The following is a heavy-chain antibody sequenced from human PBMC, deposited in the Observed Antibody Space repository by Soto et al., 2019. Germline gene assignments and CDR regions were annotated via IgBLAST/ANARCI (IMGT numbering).Heavy chain of an antibody. CDR3: ARFGGWMGIRKSGDYGNEGMDV. V-gene: IGHV1-2*02. Sequence: ASVKVSCKASGYTFTGYYMHWVRQAPGQGLEWMGWINPNSGGTNYAQKFQGRVTMTRDTSISTAYMELSRLRSDDTAVYYCARFGGWMGIRKSGDYGNEGMDVWGQGTTVTVSS. CDR1: GYTFTGYY. J-gene: IGHJ6*02. CDR2: INPNSGGT. D-gene: IGHD4-17*01.